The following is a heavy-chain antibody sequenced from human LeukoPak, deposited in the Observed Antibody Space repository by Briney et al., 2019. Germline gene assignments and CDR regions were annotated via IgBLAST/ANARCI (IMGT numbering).Heavy chain of an antibody. Sequence: SETLSLTCIVSGGSIRSNSYYWGWIRQPPGKGLEWIGSIFYSVTTYYNPSLKSRVTISVDTSKNQFSLKLSSVTAADTAVYYCARTSGYLSFWFDPWGQGTLVTVSS. CDR1: GGSIRSNSYY. CDR2: IFYSVTT. D-gene: IGHD6-25*01. V-gene: IGHV4-39*01. CDR3: ARTSGYLSFWFDP. J-gene: IGHJ5*02.